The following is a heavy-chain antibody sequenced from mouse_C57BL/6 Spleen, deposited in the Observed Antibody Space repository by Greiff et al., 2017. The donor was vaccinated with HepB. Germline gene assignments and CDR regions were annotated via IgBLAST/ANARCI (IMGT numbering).Heavy chain of an antibody. CDR3: ARHEAGGYYYGSREGYFDY. V-gene: IGHV1-62-2*01. CDR1: GYTFTEYT. CDR2: FYPGSGSI. Sequence: QVQLQQSGAELVKPGASVKLSCKASGYTFTEYTIHWVKQRSGQGLEWIGWFYPGSGSIKYNEKFKDKATLTADKSSSTVYMELSRLTSEDSAVYFCARHEAGGYYYGSREGYFDYWGQGTTLTVSS. J-gene: IGHJ2*01. D-gene: IGHD1-1*01.